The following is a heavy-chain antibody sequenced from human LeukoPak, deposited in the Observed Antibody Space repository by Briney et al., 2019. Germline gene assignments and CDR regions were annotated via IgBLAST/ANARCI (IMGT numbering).Heavy chain of an antibody. Sequence: GRSLRLSCAASGCTFSSYAMSWVRQAPGKGLDWVSDIRGSGGSTYYADSVKGRFTISRDNSKNTLYLQMNSLRAEDTAVYYCAKDPLGEQLARYYYYYYGMDVWGQGTTVTVSS. V-gene: IGHV3-23*01. D-gene: IGHD6-13*01. CDR3: AKDPLGEQLARYYYYYYGMDV. CDR1: GCTFSSYA. J-gene: IGHJ6*02. CDR2: IRGSGGST.